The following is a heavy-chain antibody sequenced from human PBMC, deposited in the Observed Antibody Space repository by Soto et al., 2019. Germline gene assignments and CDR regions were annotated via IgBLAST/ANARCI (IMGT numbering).Heavy chain of an antibody. Sequence: SETLSLTCAVSGGSFTSNNWWTWVRQPPGQGLEWIGEIYRTGSTNYNPSLKSRVIISLDKSENQFSLKVTSLTAADTAVYYCESRDPGTSVDYWGQGTWVTVSS. V-gene: IGHV4-4*02. CDR1: GGSFTSNNW. J-gene: IGHJ4*02. CDR3: ESRDPGTSVDY. CDR2: IYRTGST. D-gene: IGHD1-7*01.